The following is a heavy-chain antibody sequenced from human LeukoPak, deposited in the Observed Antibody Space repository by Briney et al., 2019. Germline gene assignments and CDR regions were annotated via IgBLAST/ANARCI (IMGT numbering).Heavy chain of an antibody. CDR3: TRDPSLHSGSYDY. V-gene: IGHV4-59*01. J-gene: IGHJ4*02. CDR1: GGSINSYY. Sequence: SETLSLTCTVSGGSINSYYWTWIRQPPGKGLEWIGYVYDSGNTNYNPSLKSRITISVDTSNNQFSLKLTSVAAADTAVYFCTRDPSLHSGSYDYWGQGTLVTVSS. CDR2: VYDSGNT. D-gene: IGHD3-22*01.